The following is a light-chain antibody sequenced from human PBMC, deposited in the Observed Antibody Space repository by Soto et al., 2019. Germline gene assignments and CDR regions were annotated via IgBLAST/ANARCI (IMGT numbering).Light chain of an antibody. V-gene: IGKV1-17*01. CDR1: QAIRND. J-gene: IGKJ4*01. CDR3: LQPNTYPLT. CDR2: AAS. Sequence: DIQMTQSPSSLSASVGDRVTITCRSSQAIRNDVAWYQHKSGQAPTRLIYAASSLQSGVPSRFTGSGSGTEFNLAIRCLPPEHFEPSHCLQPNTYPLTFGGGTKV.